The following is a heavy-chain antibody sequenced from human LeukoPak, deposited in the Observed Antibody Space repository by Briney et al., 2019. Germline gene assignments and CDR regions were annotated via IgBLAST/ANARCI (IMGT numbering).Heavy chain of an antibody. CDR1: GFTFISSA. V-gene: IGHV1-58*01. Sequence: ASVKVSCKTSGFTFISSAVQWVRRARGQRLEWIGWIVVGSGNTNYAQKFQERVTITRDMSTSTAYMELSSLRSEDTAVYYCAADPSYSSGYRYYFDYWGQGTLVTVSS. CDR3: AADPSYSSGYRYYFDY. CDR2: IVVGSGNT. J-gene: IGHJ4*02. D-gene: IGHD3-22*01.